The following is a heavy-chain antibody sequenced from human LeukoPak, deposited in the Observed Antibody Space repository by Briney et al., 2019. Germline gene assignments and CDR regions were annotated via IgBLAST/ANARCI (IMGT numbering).Heavy chain of an antibody. D-gene: IGHD2-2*01. CDR3: AKPRGKGYCSSTRCLGVDP. CDR1: GFTFSSYG. V-gene: IGHV3-33*06. CDR2: IWYDGSNK. Sequence: GGSLRLSCAASGFTFSSYGMHWVRQAPGKRLEGVAVIWYDGSNKYYADSVKGRFTISGDNSKNTLCLQMNSLRAEDTVVYYCAKPRGKGYCSSTRCLGVDPWGQGTLVTVSS. J-gene: IGHJ5*02.